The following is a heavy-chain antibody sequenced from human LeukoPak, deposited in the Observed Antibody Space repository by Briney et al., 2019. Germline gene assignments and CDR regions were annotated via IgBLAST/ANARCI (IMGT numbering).Heavy chain of an antibody. D-gene: IGHD4-17*01. CDR2: ISSSSNNI. CDR3: AGDGVRGFTATTPFDY. J-gene: IGHJ4*02. Sequence: GGSLRLSCAAPGITFSSYSMNWVRQAPGKGLEWVSSISSSSNNIYYADSVKGRFTISRDNAKNSLSLQMNSLRVEDTAVYCCAGDGVRGFTATTPFDYWGPGTLVTVSS. V-gene: IGHV3-21*01. CDR1: GITFSSYS.